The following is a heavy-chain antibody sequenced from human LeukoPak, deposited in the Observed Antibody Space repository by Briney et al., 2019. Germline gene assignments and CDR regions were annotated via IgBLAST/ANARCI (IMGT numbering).Heavy chain of an antibody. V-gene: IGHV3-30*02. J-gene: IGHJ4*02. CDR1: GFTFSSYG. CDR2: IRYDGSNK. CDR3: AKDSPSRDFWSGYYTGYFDY. D-gene: IGHD3-3*01. Sequence: PGGSPRLSCAASGFTFSSYGMHWVRQAPGKGLEWVAFIRYDGSNKYYADSVKGRFTISRDNSKNTLYLQMNSLRAEDTAVYYCAKDSPSRDFWSGYYTGYFDYWGQGTLVTVSS.